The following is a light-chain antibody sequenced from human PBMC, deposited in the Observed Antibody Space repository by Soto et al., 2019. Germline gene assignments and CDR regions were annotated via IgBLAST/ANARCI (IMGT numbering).Light chain of an antibody. Sequence: SVLTQQTSVAAAPGQKVTISCSGSSSNVVGNRVSGYQPLQVPVHNLLRNDDNNRPSGIPGRCAGSKSGTSATLGITGFQTGDEADYYCGSWDSSLSAYVCGTGTKVTVL. J-gene: IGLJ1*01. V-gene: IGLV1-51*01. CDR3: GSWDSSLSAYV. CDR2: DDN. CDR1: SSNVVGNR.